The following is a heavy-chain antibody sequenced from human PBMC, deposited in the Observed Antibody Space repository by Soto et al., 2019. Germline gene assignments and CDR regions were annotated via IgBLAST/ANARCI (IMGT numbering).Heavy chain of an antibody. CDR2: IKTDGRET. Sequence: PGGALRLSCAASGFTLSSFWMSWVRQAPGKGLEWVANIKTDGRETHYVDSVKGRFTISRDNPKTSLFLQMNSLRVEDTAVYFCTSDRYPRFYHGSGSYPYYWGQGTPVTVSS. D-gene: IGHD3-10*01. V-gene: IGHV3-7*03. CDR3: TSDRYPRFYHGSGSYPYY. J-gene: IGHJ4*02. CDR1: GFTLSSFW.